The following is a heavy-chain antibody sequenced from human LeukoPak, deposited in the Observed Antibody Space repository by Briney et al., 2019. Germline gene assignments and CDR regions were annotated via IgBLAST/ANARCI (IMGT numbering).Heavy chain of an antibody. D-gene: IGHD6-25*01. Sequence: GGSLRLSCAASGFTFSSYGMHWVRQAPGKGLEWVAVISYDGSNKYYADSVKGRFTISRDNSKNAVYLEMNSLRAEDTAVYYCARDRQRAAAYYFDHWGQGTLVTASS. CDR1: GFTFSSYG. CDR2: ISYDGSNK. CDR3: ARDRQRAAAYYFDH. V-gene: IGHV3-30*03. J-gene: IGHJ4*02.